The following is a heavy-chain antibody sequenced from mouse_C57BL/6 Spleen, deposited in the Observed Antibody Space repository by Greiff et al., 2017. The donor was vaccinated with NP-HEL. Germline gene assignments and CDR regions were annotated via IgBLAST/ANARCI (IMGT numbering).Heavy chain of an antibody. J-gene: IGHJ2*01. D-gene: IGHD1-1*01. Sequence: QVQLQQPGAELVMPGASVKLSCKASGYTFTSYWMHWVKQRPGQGLEWIGEIDPSDSYTNYNQKFKGKSTLTVDKSSSTAYMQLSSLTSEDSAVYYGARSRADYYGSSYIDYWGQGTTLTVSS. CDR3: ARSRADYYGSSYIDY. V-gene: IGHV1-69*01. CDR1: GYTFTSYW. CDR2: IDPSDSYT.